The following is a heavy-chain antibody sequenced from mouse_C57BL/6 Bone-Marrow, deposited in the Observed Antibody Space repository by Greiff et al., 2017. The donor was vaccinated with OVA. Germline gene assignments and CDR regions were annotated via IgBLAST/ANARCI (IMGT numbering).Heavy chain of an antibody. CDR3: ARRWLLLPYYLDH. CDR1: GYTFTSYG. J-gene: IGHJ2*01. V-gene: IGHV1-81*01. Sequence: VQLQQSGAELARPGASVKLSCKASGYTFTSYGISWVKQRTGQGLEWIGEIYPRSGNTYYNEKFKGKATLTADKSSSTAYMELRSLTSEDSAVYFCARRWLLLPYYLDHWGQGTTLTVSS. D-gene: IGHD2-3*01. CDR2: IYPRSGNT.